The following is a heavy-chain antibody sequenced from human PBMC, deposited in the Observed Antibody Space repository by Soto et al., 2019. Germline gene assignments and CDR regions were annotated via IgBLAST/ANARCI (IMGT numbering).Heavy chain of an antibody. CDR3: ARQRKEETAAGNIDWYDP. CDR2: INHSGST. V-gene: IGHV4-34*01. J-gene: IGHJ5*02. Sequence: SETLSLTCAVYGGSFSGYYWSWIRQPPGKGLEWIGEINHSGSTNYNPSLKSRVTISVDTSKNQFSLKLSSVTAADTAVYYCARQRKEETAAGNIDWYDPWGQGTLVTVSS. CDR1: GGSFSGYY. D-gene: IGHD6-13*01.